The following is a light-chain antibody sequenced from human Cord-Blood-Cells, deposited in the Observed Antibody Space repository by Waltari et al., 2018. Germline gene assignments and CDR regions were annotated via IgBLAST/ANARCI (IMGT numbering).Light chain of an antibody. V-gene: IGKV1-39*01. CDR2: AAS. Sequence: DIQMTQSPSSLSASVGDRVTITCRASQSISSYLNWYQQKPGKAPKLLIYAASSLQSGVPSRFSGSGSGTDFTLTINSLQPEDFATYYCQQSYSTRITFGQGTRLEIK. CDR1: QSISSY. J-gene: IGKJ5*01. CDR3: QQSYSTRIT.